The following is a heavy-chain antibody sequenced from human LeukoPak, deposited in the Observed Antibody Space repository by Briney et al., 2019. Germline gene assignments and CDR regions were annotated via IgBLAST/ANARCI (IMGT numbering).Heavy chain of an antibody. V-gene: IGHV1-18*01. CDR3: ARVGMWDYSNTIDY. D-gene: IGHD4-11*01. J-gene: IGHJ4*02. Sequence: GASVRVSCKASGYTFTSYGITWVRQAPGQGLEWMGWISIYNDHTHYAQKLQGRVTMTTDTSTSTAYMELGSLRSDDTALYYCARVGMWDYSNTIDYWGQGTLVTVSS. CDR1: GYTFTSYG. CDR2: ISIYNDHT.